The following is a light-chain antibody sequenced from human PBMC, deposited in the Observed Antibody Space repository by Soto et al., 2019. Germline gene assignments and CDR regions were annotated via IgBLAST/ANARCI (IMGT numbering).Light chain of an antibody. Sequence: EIVLTQSPGTLSFSPGERATLSCRASRGVSSNYLAWYQQKSGQAPGLLLYGTGSRATGIPERFSGSGSGTNFTLTIRRLEPEDFAVYYCQQRSTFGQGTRLEIK. CDR2: GTG. V-gene: IGKV3D-20*02. J-gene: IGKJ5*01. CDR3: QQRST. CDR1: RGVSSNY.